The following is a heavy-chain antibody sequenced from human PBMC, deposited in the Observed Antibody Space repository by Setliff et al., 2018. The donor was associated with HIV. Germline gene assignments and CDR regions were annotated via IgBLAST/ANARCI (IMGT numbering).Heavy chain of an antibody. D-gene: IGHD6-13*01. V-gene: IGHV3-30*04. CDR2: ISYDGNSQ. J-gene: IGHJ4*02. CDR1: GFTFSRYG. CDR3: ARVQQQLLQEDDYFDY. Sequence: GGSLRLSCAASGFTFSRYGMHWVRQAPGKGLEWVAFISYDGNSQYYADSVKGRFTLSRDNFRNTLYLQMNSLRPEDTAVYYCARVQQQLLQEDDYFDYWGQGTLVTVSS.